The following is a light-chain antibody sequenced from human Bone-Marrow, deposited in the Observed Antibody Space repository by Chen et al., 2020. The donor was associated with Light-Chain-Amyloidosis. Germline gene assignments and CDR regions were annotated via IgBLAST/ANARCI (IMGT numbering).Light chain of an antibody. CDR2: RDT. J-gene: IGLJ2*01. Sequence: SYELTQPPSVSASPGQTARLPSPGDDLPTKHAYWYQPKPGQAPVLVIHRDTERPSGIPERFSGSSSGTTATVTISGVQAEDEADYHCQSADSSGTYEVIFGGGTKLTVL. V-gene: IGLV3-25*03. CDR3: QSADSSGTYEVI. CDR1: DLPTKH.